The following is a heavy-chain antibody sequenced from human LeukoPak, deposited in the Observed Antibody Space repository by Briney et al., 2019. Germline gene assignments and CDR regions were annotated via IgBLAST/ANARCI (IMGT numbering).Heavy chain of an antibody. Sequence: GGSLRLSCAASGFTFSSNGMNWVRQAPGKGLEWVSGISGSGDSTYYADSMKGRFTISRDNSKNTMYLQMNSLRAEDTALYYCAKSQRRISKPSYFDFWSGGFDAFDIWGQGTLVTVSS. CDR1: GFTFSSNG. CDR3: AKSQRRISKPSYFDFWSGGFDAFDI. CDR2: ISGSGDST. V-gene: IGHV3-23*01. J-gene: IGHJ3*02. D-gene: IGHD3-3*01.